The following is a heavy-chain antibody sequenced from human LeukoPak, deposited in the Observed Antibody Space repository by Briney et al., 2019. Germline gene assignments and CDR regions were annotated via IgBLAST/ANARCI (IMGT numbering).Heavy chain of an antibody. CDR3: ASMDIVVVPAGFSGEAWFDP. J-gene: IGHJ5*02. D-gene: IGHD2-2*03. V-gene: IGHV1-2*02. Sequence: SSEKVSCKASGYTFTGYYMHWVRQAPGQGLEWMGWINPNSGGTNYAQKCQGRVTMTRDTSISTAYMELSRLRSDDTSVYYCASMDIVVVPAGFSGEAWFDPWGQGTLVTVSS. CDR1: GYTFTGYY. CDR2: INPNSGGT.